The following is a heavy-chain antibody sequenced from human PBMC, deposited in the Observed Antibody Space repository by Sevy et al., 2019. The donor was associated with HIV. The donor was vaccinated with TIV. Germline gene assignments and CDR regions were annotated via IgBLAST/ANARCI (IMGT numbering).Heavy chain of an antibody. CDR3: ARDFTIFGVVSGTDY. Sequence: GGSLRLSCAASGFNFRTYSMNWVRQAPGKGLEWLSSISDDSRYIYYSDSVKGRFTISRANAKNLLFLQMNNLRVEDTAIYYCARDFTIFGVVSGTDYWGQGNLVTVSS. V-gene: IGHV3-21*04. D-gene: IGHD3-3*01. J-gene: IGHJ4*01. CDR1: GFNFRTYS. CDR2: ISDDSRYI.